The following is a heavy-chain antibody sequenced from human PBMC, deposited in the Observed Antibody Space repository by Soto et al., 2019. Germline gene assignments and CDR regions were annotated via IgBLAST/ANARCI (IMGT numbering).Heavy chain of an antibody. CDR3: ARVPAVAGIVAFDI. Sequence: GGSLRLSCAASGFTVSSNYMSWVRQAPGKGLEWVSVIYSGGSTYYADSVEGRFTISRHNSKNTLYLQMNSLRAEDTAVYYCARVPAVAGIVAFDIWGQGTMVTVSS. D-gene: IGHD6-19*01. CDR2: IYSGGST. J-gene: IGHJ3*02. V-gene: IGHV3-53*04. CDR1: GFTVSSNY.